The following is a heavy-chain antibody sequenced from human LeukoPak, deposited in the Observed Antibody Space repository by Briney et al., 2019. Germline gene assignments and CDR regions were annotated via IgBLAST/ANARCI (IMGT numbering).Heavy chain of an antibody. J-gene: IGHJ4*02. V-gene: IGHV4-39*01. CDR3: ASAVAGTPALDY. D-gene: IGHD6-19*01. Sequence: TSESLSLTCTVSSGSISSSSYYWGWIRQPPGKGLEWIGSIYYSGNTYYNPSLKSRVTISVDPSKNQFSLKLRSVTAADTAVYYCASAVAGTPALDYWGQGTLVTVSS. CDR2: IYYSGNT. CDR1: SGSISSSSYY.